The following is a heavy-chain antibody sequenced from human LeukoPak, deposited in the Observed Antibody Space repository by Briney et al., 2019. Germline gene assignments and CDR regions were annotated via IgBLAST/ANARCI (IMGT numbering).Heavy chain of an antibody. V-gene: IGHV5-51*01. J-gene: IGHJ6*03. CDR1: GYTFTSSW. D-gene: IGHD6-13*01. CDR3: ARSAREYSSSYWRTYYYYMDV. Sequence: GESLKISCQGSGYTFTSSWIGWVRQMPGKGLEWMGIIYPGDSDTRYSPSFQGQVTISADKSISTAYLQWSSLKASDTAMYYCARSAREYSSSYWRTYYYYMDVWGKGTTVTVSS. CDR2: IYPGDSDT.